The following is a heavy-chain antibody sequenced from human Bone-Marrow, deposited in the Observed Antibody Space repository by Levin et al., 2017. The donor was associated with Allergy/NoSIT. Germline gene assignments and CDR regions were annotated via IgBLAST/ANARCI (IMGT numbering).Heavy chain of an antibody. J-gene: IGHJ4*02. CDR1: GGSFSDYF. Sequence: SCAVYGGSFSDYFWSWIRQPPGKGLEWIGEVNQSGSTNYHPSLKSRVTLSVDTSKNQFSLTVTSVTAADTAVYYCARGGIAAAASFDSWGQGTLVTVSS. D-gene: IGHD6-13*01. CDR3: ARGGIAAAASFDS. V-gene: IGHV4-34*01. CDR2: VNQSGST.